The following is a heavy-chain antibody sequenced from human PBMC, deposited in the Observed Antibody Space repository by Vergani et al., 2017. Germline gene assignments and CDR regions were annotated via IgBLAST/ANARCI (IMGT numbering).Heavy chain of an antibody. CDR1: GFTFSSYG. J-gene: IGHJ4*02. Sequence: QVQLVESGGGVVQPGRSLRLSCAASGFTFSSYGMHWVRQAPGKGLEWVAVISYDGSNKYYADSVKGRFTISRDNSKKTLYLQMNSLRAEDTAVYYCAKERLWFPSKDFDYWGQGTLVTVSS. CDR2: ISYDGSNK. CDR3: AKERLWFPSKDFDY. D-gene: IGHD3-10*01. V-gene: IGHV3-30*18.